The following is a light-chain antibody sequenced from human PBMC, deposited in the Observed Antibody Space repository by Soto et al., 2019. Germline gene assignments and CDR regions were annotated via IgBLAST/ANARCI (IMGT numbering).Light chain of an antibody. CDR2: GAS. V-gene: IGKV3-20*01. CDR1: QSVSSN. Sequence: EIVMTQSPATLSVSPGERATLSCRASQSVSSNLAWYQQKPGQAPRLLISGASSRAADIPDRFSGSGSGTDFTLTIDRLEPEDFAVYYCQQSLNPKTFGQGTKVDIK. CDR3: QQSLNPKT. J-gene: IGKJ1*01.